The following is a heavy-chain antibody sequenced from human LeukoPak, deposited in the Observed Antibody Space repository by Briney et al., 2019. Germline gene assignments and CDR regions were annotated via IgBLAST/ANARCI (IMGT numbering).Heavy chain of an antibody. CDR2: ISSSSSTI. J-gene: IGHJ3*02. CDR1: GFTFSSYS. V-gene: IGHV3-48*01. CDR3: ARESDSSPDAFDI. Sequence: GGSLRLSCAASGFTFSSYSMNWVRQAPGKGLEWVSYISSSSSTIYYADSVKGRFTISRDNAKNSLYLQMNSLRAEDTAVYYCARESDSSPDAFDIWGQGTMVTVS. D-gene: IGHD6-13*01.